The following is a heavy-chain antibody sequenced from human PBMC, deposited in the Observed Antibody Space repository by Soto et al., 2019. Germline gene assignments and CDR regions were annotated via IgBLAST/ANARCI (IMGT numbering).Heavy chain of an antibody. CDR1: GGSVSSGRYY. J-gene: IGHJ4*02. D-gene: IGHD6-19*01. CDR2: IYYSGST. Sequence: PSETLSLTCTVSGGSVSSGRYYWSWIRQPPGKGLEWIGYIYYSGSTNYNPSLKSRVTISVDTSKNQFSLKLSSVTAADTAVYYCAWGIAVAGPGIFDYWGQGTLVTVS. V-gene: IGHV4-61*01. CDR3: AWGIAVAGPGIFDY.